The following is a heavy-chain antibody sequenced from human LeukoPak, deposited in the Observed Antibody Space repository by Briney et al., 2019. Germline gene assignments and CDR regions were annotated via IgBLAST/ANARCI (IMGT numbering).Heavy chain of an antibody. CDR1: GFTVSSNY. D-gene: IGHD3-10*01. CDR3: ARSLRVRGVPDYMDV. J-gene: IGHJ6*03. V-gene: IGHV3-53*01. Sequence: GGSLRLSCAASGFTVSSNYMTWVRQAPGKGLEWVSVIYKSAITYYADTVKGRFTISRDNSKNTLYLLMNSLRAEDTAVYYCARSLRVRGVPDYMDVWGKGTTVTISS. CDR2: IYKSAIT.